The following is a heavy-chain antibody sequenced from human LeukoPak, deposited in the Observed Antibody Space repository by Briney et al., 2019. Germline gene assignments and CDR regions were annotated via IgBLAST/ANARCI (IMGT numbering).Heavy chain of an antibody. CDR3: AKGRCGDSSCWYFDA. J-gene: IGHJ4*02. Sequence: PGGSLRLSCAASGFTFTSYAMSWVRQAPGKGLEWVSVFSDNGGSTYYADSVQGRFTISRDNSKNTLYLQMNSLRAEDTAIYFCAKGRCGDSSCWYFDAWAKGTRVTVSS. V-gene: IGHV3-23*01. CDR1: GFTFTSYA. D-gene: IGHD6-13*01. CDR2: FSDNGGST.